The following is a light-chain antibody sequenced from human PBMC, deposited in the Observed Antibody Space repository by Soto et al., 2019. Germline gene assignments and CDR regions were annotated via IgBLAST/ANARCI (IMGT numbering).Light chain of an antibody. CDR3: QQSFSSPPIT. CDR2: AAS. J-gene: IGKJ5*01. Sequence: DIQMTQSPSSLSASVGDRVTITCRASQSISSYLNWYQQKPGKAPRLLIYAASNLQAGVPSRFSANGSGTDFTLSISSLQPEDFATYYCQQSFSSPPITFGQGTRLEIK. CDR1: QSISSY. V-gene: IGKV1-39*01.